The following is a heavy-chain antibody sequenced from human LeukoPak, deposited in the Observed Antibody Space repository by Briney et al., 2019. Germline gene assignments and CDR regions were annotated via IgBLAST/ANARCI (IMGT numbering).Heavy chain of an antibody. J-gene: IGHJ1*01. Sequence: GGSLRLSCAASGFLFSDYSMNWVRQAPGKGLEWVSSISSVGTHIFYAESVRGRFTISRETAKNSVYLELNNLTDEDTAVYYCTGGYCGGDCYFQTFQVWGQGNLVIVS. V-gene: IGHV3-21*06. CDR2: ISSVGTHI. CDR3: TGGYCGGDCYFQTFQV. D-gene: IGHD2-21*02. CDR1: GFLFSDYS.